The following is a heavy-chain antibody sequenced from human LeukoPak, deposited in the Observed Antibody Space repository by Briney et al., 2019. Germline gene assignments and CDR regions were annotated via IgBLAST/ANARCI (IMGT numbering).Heavy chain of an antibody. D-gene: IGHD2-2*01. CDR2: ISSTGSTI. CDR3: ARDLPPAPWNGMDV. CDR1: GFTFSTYS. Sequence: PGGSLRLSCAVSGFTFSTYSMNWVRQAPGKGLEWVSYISSTGSTIYYADSVKGRFTISRDNAQNSLYLQMNSLRAEDTAVYYCARDLPPAPWNGMDVWGQGTTVTVSS. V-gene: IGHV3-48*01. J-gene: IGHJ6*02.